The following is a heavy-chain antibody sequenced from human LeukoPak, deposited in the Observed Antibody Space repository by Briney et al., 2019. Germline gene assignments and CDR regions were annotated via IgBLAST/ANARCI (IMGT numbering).Heavy chain of an antibody. D-gene: IGHD3/OR15-3a*01. CDR1: GFTFSSYW. V-gene: IGHV3-7*01. J-gene: IGHJ6*03. Sequence: GGSLRLSCAASGFTFSSYWMSWVRQAPGKGLEWVANIKQDGSEKYYVDSVKGRFTISRDNAKNSLYLQMNSLRAEDTAVYYCAKDLIIGLRKDYYYYMDVWGKGTTVTVSS. CDR2: IKQDGSEK. CDR3: AKDLIIGLRKDYYYYMDV.